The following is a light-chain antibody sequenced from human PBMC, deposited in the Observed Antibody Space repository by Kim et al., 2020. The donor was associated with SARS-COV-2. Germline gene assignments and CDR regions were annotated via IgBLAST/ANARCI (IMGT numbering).Light chain of an antibody. CDR3: QQYSSSPAT. CDR1: QSGSSHY. CDR2: GAS. Sequence: SPGERATLSCRASQSGSSHYLAWYQQKPGQAPRLLIYGASSRATGIPDRFSGSGSGTDFTLTITRLEPEDFAVYYCQQYSSSPATFGQGTKVDIK. V-gene: IGKV3-20*01. J-gene: IGKJ1*01.